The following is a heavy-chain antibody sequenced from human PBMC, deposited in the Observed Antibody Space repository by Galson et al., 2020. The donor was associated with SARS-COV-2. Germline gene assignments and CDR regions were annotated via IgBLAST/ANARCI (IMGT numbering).Heavy chain of an antibody. V-gene: IGHV1-46*04. CDR2: INPSGDNT. J-gene: IGHJ4*02. CDR3: AREWGDINSSVFDY. Sequence: ASVKVSCKASGYTFISFYIHWVRQAPGQELEWMGVINPSGDNTYYAQKLRGRATVTRDMSTQTVYMELSSLTSEDTAVYYCAREWGDINSSVFDYWGQGSLVGVSS. CDR1: GYTFISFY. D-gene: IGHD2-21*01.